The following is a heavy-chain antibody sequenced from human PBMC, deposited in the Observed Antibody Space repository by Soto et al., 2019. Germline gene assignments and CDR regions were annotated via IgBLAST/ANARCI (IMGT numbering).Heavy chain of an antibody. CDR2: ISWNSGSI. Sequence: EVQLVESGGGLVQPGRSLRLSCAASGFTFDDYAMHWVRQAPGKGLEWVSGISWNSGSIGYADSVKGRFTISRDNAKNSLYLQMNSLRAEDTALYYCAREQQLVPIDAFDIWGQGTMVTVSS. J-gene: IGHJ3*02. CDR1: GFTFDDYA. V-gene: IGHV3-9*01. CDR3: AREQQLVPIDAFDI. D-gene: IGHD6-13*01.